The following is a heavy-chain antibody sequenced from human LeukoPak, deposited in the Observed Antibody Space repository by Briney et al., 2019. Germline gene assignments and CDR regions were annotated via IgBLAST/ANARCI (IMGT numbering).Heavy chain of an antibody. V-gene: IGHV1-8*01. J-gene: IGHJ3*02. Sequence: ASVKVSCKASGYTFTSYDMNWVRHATGQGLEWMVWMNPTSGNTGYAQKFQGRVTMTRNTSISTAYLELSSRRSEDAAVNYCARRAYYYERSGYPRVDAFDMWGQGTMVTLPS. D-gene: IGHD3-22*01. CDR1: GYTFTSYD. CDR2: MNPTSGNT. CDR3: ARRAYYYERSGYPRVDAFDM.